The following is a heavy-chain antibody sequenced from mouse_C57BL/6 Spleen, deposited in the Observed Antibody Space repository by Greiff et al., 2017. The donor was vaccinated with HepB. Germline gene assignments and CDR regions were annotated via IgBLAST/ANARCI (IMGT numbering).Heavy chain of an antibody. Sequence: QVQLQQPGAELVRPGTSVKLSCKASGYTFTSYWMHWVKQRPGQGLEWIGVIDPSDSYTNYNQKFKGKATLTVDTSSSTAYMQLSSLTSEDSAVYYCTPITTVVATGRYFDYWGQGTTLTVSS. D-gene: IGHD1-1*01. CDR1: GYTFTSYW. CDR2: IDPSDSYT. J-gene: IGHJ2*01. CDR3: TPITTVVATGRYFDY. V-gene: IGHV1-59*01.